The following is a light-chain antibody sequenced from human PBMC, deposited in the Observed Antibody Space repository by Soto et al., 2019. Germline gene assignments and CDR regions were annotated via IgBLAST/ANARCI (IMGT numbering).Light chain of an antibody. J-gene: IGLJ1*01. CDR1: SSDAGGYNY. CDR3: SSYTSSSTLV. CDR2: EVS. Sequence: QSALTQPASVSGSPGQSFTISCTGTSSDAGGYNYVSWYQQHPGKAPKLMIYEVSNRPSGVSNRFSGSKSGNTASLTISGLQAEDEADYYCSSYTSSSTLVFGTGTKVTVL. V-gene: IGLV2-14*01.